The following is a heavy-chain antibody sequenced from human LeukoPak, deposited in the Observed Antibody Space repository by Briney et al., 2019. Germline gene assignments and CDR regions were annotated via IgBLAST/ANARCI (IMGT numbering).Heavy chain of an antibody. J-gene: IGHJ3*01. CDR3: IKDMGFDLLKDAFHV. CDR1: GFSLDDYA. D-gene: IGHD3-9*01. Sequence: GGSLRLSCVGSGFSLDDYAMHWGRQVPGKGLEWVSSISWDSGSQAYADSVRGRFTISRDNAKNSLYLQMNSLRPEDTAFYYCIKDMGFDLLKDAFHVWGQGTLVTVSS. CDR2: ISWDSGSQ. V-gene: IGHV3-9*01.